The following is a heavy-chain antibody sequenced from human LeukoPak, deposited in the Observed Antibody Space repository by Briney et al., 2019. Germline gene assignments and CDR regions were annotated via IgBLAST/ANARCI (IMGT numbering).Heavy chain of an antibody. CDR1: GFSFNTYA. J-gene: IGHJ4*02. Sequence: GGSLRLSCAASGFSFNTYAMHWVRQAPGKGLEYVSAINYNGDRTYYANSVKGRFIISRDNSRKTLLLQMGSLRAEDTAVYYCARDSGGDVYNDYFDPWGQGTLVTVSS. V-gene: IGHV3-64*01. CDR2: INYNGDRT. CDR3: ARDSGGDVYNDYFDP. D-gene: IGHD5-24*01.